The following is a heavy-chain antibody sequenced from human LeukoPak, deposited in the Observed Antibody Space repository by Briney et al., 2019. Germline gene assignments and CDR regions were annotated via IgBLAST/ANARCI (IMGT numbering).Heavy chain of an antibody. D-gene: IGHD3-16*01. J-gene: IGHJ4*02. V-gene: IGHV3-23*01. Sequence: PGGSLRLSCAASGFTFSSYAMSWVRQAPGKGLEWVSAISGSGGGTYYADSVKGRFTISRDNSKNTLYLQMNSLRAEDTAVYYCAKDNMITLDGVQDYWGQGTLVNVSS. CDR1: GFTFSSYA. CDR3: AKDNMITLDGVQDY. CDR2: ISGSGGGT.